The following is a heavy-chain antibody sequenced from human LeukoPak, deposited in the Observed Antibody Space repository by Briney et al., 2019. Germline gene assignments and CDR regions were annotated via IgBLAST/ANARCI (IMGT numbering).Heavy chain of an antibody. V-gene: IGHV1-2*02. CDR3: AKCGEPSYEILTGYSRFDY. Sequence: ASVKVSCKASGYTFTGYYMHWVRQAPGQGLEWMGWINPNSGGTNYAQKFQGRVTITRDTSTTTVYMQLSSLRSEDTAVYYCAKCGEPSYEILTGYSRFDYWGQGTLVTVS. CDR2: INPNSGGT. J-gene: IGHJ4*02. D-gene: IGHD3-9*01. CDR1: GYTFTGYY.